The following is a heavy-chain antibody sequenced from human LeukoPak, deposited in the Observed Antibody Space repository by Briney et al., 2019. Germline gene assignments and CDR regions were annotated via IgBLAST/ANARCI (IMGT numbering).Heavy chain of an antibody. D-gene: IGHD3-22*01. Sequence: ESLKISCKVSGYNFPSYWITWVRQVPGKGLEWMGRIAPSDSYTNYNPSFEGHVTMSVEKSITTVYLQWSSLKASDTAMYYCVRQPPGVYDTTQNWFDPWGQGTLVTVSS. J-gene: IGHJ5*02. CDR3: VRQPPGVYDTTQNWFDP. V-gene: IGHV5-10-1*01. CDR2: IAPSDSYT. CDR1: GYNFPSYW.